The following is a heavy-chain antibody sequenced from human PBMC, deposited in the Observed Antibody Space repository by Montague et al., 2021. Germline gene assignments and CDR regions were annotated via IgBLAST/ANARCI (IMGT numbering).Heavy chain of an antibody. V-gene: IGHV4-39*01. CDR2: NYYRGNT. J-gene: IGHJ4*02. D-gene: IGHD3-10*01. Sequence: ETLSLTCTVSGGSISSSPFYWGWIRQSPGKGLEWIGSNYYRGNTYYNTSLKSRVSLSIDTSKNQFSLKMNSVTAADTAVYYCARAGPRTYGGDSLYYWGRGALVTVSS. CDR1: GGSISSSPFY. CDR3: ARAGPRTYGGDSLYY.